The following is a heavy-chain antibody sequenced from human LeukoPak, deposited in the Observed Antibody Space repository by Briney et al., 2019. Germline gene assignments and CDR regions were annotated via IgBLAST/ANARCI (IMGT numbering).Heavy chain of an antibody. J-gene: IGHJ5*02. CDR1: GYTFTSYD. CDR2: MNPNSGNT. D-gene: IGHD3-3*01. CDR3: AREDRITIFGVVIKWFDP. Sequence: ASVKVSCKASGYTFTSYDINWVRQATGQGLEWMGWMNPNSGNTGYAQKFQGRVTMTRDTSISTAYMELSRLRSDDTAVYYCAREDRITIFGVVIKWFDPWGQGTLVTVSS. V-gene: IGHV1-8*01.